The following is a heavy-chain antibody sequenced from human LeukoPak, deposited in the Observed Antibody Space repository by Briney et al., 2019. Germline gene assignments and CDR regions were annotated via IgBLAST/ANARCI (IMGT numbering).Heavy chain of an antibody. J-gene: IGHJ4*02. CDR1: GFTFSSYS. Sequence: GGSLRLSCAASGFTFSSYSMNWVRQAPGKGLEWVSYISSSSSTIYYADSVKGRFTISRDNAKNSLYLQMNSLRAEDTAVYYRAKGDTTWELPHDYWGQGTLVTVSS. CDR2: ISSSSSTI. V-gene: IGHV3-48*01. CDR3: AKGDTTWELPHDY. D-gene: IGHD1-26*01.